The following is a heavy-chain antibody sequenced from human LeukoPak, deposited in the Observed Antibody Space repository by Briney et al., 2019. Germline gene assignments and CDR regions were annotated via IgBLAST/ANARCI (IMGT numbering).Heavy chain of an antibody. CDR3: VRDGPSWGLL. CDR2: IFTTGGA. D-gene: IGHD7-27*01. V-gene: IGHV4-4*07. CDR1: GGSIGTYY. J-gene: IGHJ4*02. Sequence: SETLSLTCTVSGGSIGTYYWSWLRQPAGKGLEWIGRIFTTGGANYNPSLKSRVTMSLDTSKNLFSLKLNSVTAADTAVYYCVRDGPSWGLLWGQGALVTVSS.